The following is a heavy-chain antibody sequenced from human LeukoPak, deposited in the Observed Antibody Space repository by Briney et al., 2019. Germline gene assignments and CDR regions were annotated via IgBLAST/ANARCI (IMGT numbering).Heavy chain of an antibody. Sequence: GGSLRLSCAASGFTFSSYSMKWVRQAAGKGLEWVSYISSSSSTIYYADSVKGRFTISRDNAKNSLYLQMNSLRAEDTAVYCCAREYYTTNFDYWGQGTLVTVSS. D-gene: IGHD1-26*01. CDR1: GFTFSSYS. CDR3: AREYYTTNFDY. V-gene: IGHV3-48*01. J-gene: IGHJ4*02. CDR2: ISSSSSTI.